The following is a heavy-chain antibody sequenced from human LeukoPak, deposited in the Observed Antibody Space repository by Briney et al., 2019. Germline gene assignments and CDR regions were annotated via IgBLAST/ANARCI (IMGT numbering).Heavy chain of an antibody. Sequence: PGGSLRLSCAASGFTFSSYSMNWVRQAPGKGLEWVSSISSSSSYIYYADSVKGRFTISRDNAKSSLYLQMNSLRAEDTAVYYCARDSGYDRKPDYWGQGTLVTVSS. CDR2: ISSSSSYI. V-gene: IGHV3-21*01. D-gene: IGHD5-12*01. J-gene: IGHJ4*02. CDR3: ARDSGYDRKPDY. CDR1: GFTFSSYS.